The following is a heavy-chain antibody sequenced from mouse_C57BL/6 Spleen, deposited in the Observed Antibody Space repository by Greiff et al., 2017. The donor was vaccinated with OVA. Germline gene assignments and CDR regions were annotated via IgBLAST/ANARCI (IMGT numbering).Heavy chain of an antibody. D-gene: IGHD4-1*02. CDR3: ARGNSWFAY. V-gene: IGHV1-69*01. Sequence: QVQLQQPGAELLMPGASVKLSCKASGYTFTSYWMHWVKQRPGQGLEWIGEIDPSDSYTNYNQKFKGKSTLTVDKSSSTAYMQLSSLTSEDSAVYYCARGNSWFAYWGQGTLVTVSA. CDR2: IDPSDSYT. J-gene: IGHJ3*01. CDR1: GYTFTSYW.